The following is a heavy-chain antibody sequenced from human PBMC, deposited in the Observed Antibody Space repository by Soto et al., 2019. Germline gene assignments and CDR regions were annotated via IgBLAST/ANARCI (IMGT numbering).Heavy chain of an antibody. V-gene: IGHV4-34*01. D-gene: IGHD3-16*01. J-gene: IGHJ4*02. Sequence: SGIRQTPGKGLEWIGEINHLTTTNYNPSLKSRVIISLDTPKNQFSLKLNSVTAAHTAVYYFVRSYATALAPIFWRQGILVPVSS. CDR2: INHLTTT. CDR3: VRSYATALAPIF.